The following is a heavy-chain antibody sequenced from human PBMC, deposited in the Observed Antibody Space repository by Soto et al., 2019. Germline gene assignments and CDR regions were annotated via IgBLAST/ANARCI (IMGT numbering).Heavy chain of an antibody. CDR2: IVVGSGNT. Sequence: QMQLVQSGPEVKKPGTSVKVSCKASGFTFTSSAMQWVRQARGQRLEWIGWIVVGSGNTNYAQKFQERVTITRDICTSSTDMKLSSRSSEDEAAYYCAAVSDCGMDVWGQGTTVTVSS. V-gene: IGHV1-58*02. J-gene: IGHJ6*02. CDR3: AAVSDCGMDV. CDR1: GFTFTSSA.